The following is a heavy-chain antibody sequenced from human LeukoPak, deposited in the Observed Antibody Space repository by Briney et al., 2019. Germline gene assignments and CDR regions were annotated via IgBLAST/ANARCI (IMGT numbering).Heavy chain of an antibody. CDR2: ISYDGSNK. V-gene: IGHV3-30-3*01. CDR3: AKGQELDDGVFDS. D-gene: IGHD1-1*01. J-gene: IGHJ4*02. Sequence: GGSLRLSCAASGFTFSSCAMHWVRQAPGKGLEWVAVISYDGSNKYYADSVKGRFTISRDNSKNTLYLQMNSLRAEDTAVYYCAKGQELDDGVFDSWGQGTLVTVSS. CDR1: GFTFSSCA.